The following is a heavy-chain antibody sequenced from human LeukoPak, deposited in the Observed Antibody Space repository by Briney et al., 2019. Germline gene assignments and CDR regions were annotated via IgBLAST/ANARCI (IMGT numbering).Heavy chain of an antibody. CDR3: ARDDSSGYYDGGFDY. Sequence: PSETLSLTCAVYGGSFSGYYWSWIRQPPGKGLEWIGEINHSGSTNYNPSLKSRVTISVDTSKNQFSLKLSSVTAADTAVYYCARDDSSGYYDGGFDYWGQGTLVTVSS. CDR1: GGSFSGYY. J-gene: IGHJ4*02. D-gene: IGHD3-22*01. V-gene: IGHV4-34*01. CDR2: INHSGST.